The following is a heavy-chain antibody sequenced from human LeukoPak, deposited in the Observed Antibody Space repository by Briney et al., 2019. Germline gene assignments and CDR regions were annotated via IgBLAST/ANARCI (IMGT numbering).Heavy chain of an antibody. V-gene: IGHV1-69*05. CDR3: AREFEYYYDSSGWNYFDY. J-gene: IGHJ4*02. CDR2: IIPIFGTA. CDR1: GGTFSSYA. D-gene: IGHD3-22*01. Sequence: SVKVSCKASGGTFSSYAISWVRQAPGQGLEWIGGIIPIFGTANYAQKSQGRVTITTDESTGTAYMELSSLRSEDTAVYYCAREFEYYYDSSGWNYFDYWGQGTLVTVSS.